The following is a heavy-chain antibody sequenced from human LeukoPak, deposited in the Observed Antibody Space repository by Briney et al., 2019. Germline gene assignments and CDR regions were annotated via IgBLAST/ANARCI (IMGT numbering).Heavy chain of an antibody. CDR1: GGPISSYY. CDR3: ARVAVTTDLYYYYYYYMDV. CDR2: IYTSGST. V-gene: IGHV4-4*07. J-gene: IGHJ6*03. Sequence: SDTLSLTCTVSGGPISSYYWSCIRQPAGKGLEGIGRIYTSGSTNYNPSLKSRVTMSVDTSKNQFSLKLSSVTAADTAVYYCARVAVTTDLYYYYYYYMDVWGKGTTVTVSS. D-gene: IGHD4-11*01.